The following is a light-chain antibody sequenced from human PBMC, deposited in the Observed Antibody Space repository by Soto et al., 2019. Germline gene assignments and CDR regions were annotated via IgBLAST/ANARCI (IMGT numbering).Light chain of an antibody. CDR2: EVS. V-gene: IGLV2-14*01. CDR1: SSDVGGHNH. J-gene: IGLJ3*02. CDR3: SSYTSSRTWV. Sequence: QSVLTQPASVSGSPGQSITISCTGTSSDVGGHNHVSWYQQHPGKAPKLMIYEVSNRPSGVSIRFSGSKSGNTASLTISGLQAEDEADYYCSSYTSSRTWVFGGGTKL.